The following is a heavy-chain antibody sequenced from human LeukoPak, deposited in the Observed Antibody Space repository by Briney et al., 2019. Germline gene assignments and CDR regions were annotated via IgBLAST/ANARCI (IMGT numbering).Heavy chain of an antibody. D-gene: IGHD6-19*01. CDR2: ISSSSSYI. CDR3: ARANSSGFDP. Sequence: GGSLRLSCAASGFTFSSYSMNWVRQAPGKRLEWVSSISSSSSYIYYADSVKGRFTISRDNAKNSLYLQMNSLRAEDTAVYYCARANSSGFDPWGQGTLVTVSS. CDR1: GFTFSSYS. J-gene: IGHJ5*02. V-gene: IGHV3-21*01.